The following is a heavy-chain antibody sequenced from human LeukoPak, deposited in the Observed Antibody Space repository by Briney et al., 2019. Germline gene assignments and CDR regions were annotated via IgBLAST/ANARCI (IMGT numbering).Heavy chain of an antibody. V-gene: IGHV3-30*04. Sequence: GGSLRLSCAASGFTFNRYSMFRVRQAPGKGLEWVAVISYDGSDKSYADSVRGRLTISRDNSKNTLYLQMNSLRAEDTAVYYCARAGRADGDYHYFDYWGQGTLVTVSS. D-gene: IGHD4-17*01. CDR1: GFTFNRYS. CDR2: ISYDGSDK. CDR3: ARAGRADGDYHYFDY. J-gene: IGHJ4*02.